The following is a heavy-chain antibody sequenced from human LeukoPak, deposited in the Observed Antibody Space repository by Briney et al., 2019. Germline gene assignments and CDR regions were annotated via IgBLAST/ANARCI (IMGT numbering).Heavy chain of an antibody. CDR2: IDHGGST. CDR1: GGSFSDFY. Sequence: PSETLSLTCAVSGGSFSDFYWSWIRQAPGKGLEWIGEIDHGGSTNYSPSVKSRVTISVDKSKKQFSLKLGSVTAADTAVYYCARGLPAYSSSWYYFDYWGQGTLVTVSS. CDR3: ARGLPAYSSSWYYFDY. D-gene: IGHD6-13*01. V-gene: IGHV4-34*01. J-gene: IGHJ4*02.